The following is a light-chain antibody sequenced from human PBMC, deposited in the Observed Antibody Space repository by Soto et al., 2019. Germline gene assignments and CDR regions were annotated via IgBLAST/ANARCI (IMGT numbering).Light chain of an antibody. J-gene: IGKJ4*01. CDR1: QSVSSY. Sequence: EIVLTQSPATLSLSPGERATLSCRASQSVSSYLAWYQHKPGQAPRILIYDASNRATGIPARFSGSGSGTDFTLTISSLEPEDFAAYYCQQRSTWPPELTFGGGTKVEIK. V-gene: IGKV3-11*01. CDR3: QQRSTWPPELT. CDR2: DAS.